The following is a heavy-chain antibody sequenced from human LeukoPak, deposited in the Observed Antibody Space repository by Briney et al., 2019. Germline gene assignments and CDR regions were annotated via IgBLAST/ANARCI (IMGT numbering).Heavy chain of an antibody. D-gene: IGHD2-21*02. V-gene: IGHV1-8*01. CDR3: ARGRGAYCGGDCSYFDY. CDR1: GYTFTSYD. CDR2: MNPNSGST. Sequence: GASVKVSCKXSGYTFTSYDINWVRQATGQGLEWMGWMNPNSGSTGYAQKFQGRVTMTRNTSISTAYMELSSLRSEDTAVYYCARGRGAYCGGDCSYFDYWGQGTLVTVSS. J-gene: IGHJ4*02.